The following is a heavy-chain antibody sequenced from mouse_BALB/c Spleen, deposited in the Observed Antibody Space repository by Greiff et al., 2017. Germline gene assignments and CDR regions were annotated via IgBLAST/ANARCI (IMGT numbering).Heavy chain of an antibody. Sequence: EVNLVESGGGLVQPGGSRKLSCAASGFTFSSFGMHWVRQAPEKGLEWVAYISSGSSTIYYADTVKGRFTISRDNPKNTLFLQMTSLRSEDTAMYYCARLNGAYWGQGTLVTVSA. CDR1: GFTFSSFG. CDR3: ARLNGAY. CDR2: ISSGSSTI. V-gene: IGHV5-17*02. J-gene: IGHJ3*01.